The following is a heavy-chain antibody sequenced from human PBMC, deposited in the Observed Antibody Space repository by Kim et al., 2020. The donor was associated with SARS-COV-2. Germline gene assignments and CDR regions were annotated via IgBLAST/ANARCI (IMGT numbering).Heavy chain of an antibody. CDR3: ARLLPRGNWYFDL. J-gene: IGHJ2*01. V-gene: IGHV3-11*04. Sequence: YADSVKGRFTISRDNAKNSLYLQMNSLRAEDTAVYYCARLLPRGNWYFDLWGRGTLVTVSS. D-gene: IGHD3-10*01.